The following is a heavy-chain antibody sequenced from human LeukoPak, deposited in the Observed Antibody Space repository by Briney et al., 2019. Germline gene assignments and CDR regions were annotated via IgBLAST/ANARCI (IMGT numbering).Heavy chain of an antibody. J-gene: IGHJ2*01. V-gene: IGHV1-8*01. D-gene: IGHD3-3*01. CDR2: MNPNSGNT. CDR1: GYTFTSYD. Sequence: ASVKVSCKASGYTFTSYDINWVRQATGQGLEWMGWMNPNSGNTGYAQKFQGRVTMTRNTSISTAYMELSSLRSEDTAVYYCARSDTSNWYFDLWGRGTLVTVSS. CDR3: ARSDTSNWYFDL.